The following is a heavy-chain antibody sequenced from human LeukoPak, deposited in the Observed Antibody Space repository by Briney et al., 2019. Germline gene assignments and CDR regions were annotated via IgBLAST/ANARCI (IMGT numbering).Heavy chain of an antibody. J-gene: IGHJ5*02. D-gene: IGHD3-10*01. CDR2: INPNSGGT. CDR1: GYTFTGYY. Sequence: ASVKVSCKASGYTFTGYYMHWVRQAPGQGLEWMGWINPNSGGTNYAQKLQGRVTMTTDTSTSTAYMELRSLRSDDTAVYYCARDPVLLWFGEAYNWFDPWGQGTLVTVSS. CDR3: ARDPVLLWFGEAYNWFDP. V-gene: IGHV1-2*02.